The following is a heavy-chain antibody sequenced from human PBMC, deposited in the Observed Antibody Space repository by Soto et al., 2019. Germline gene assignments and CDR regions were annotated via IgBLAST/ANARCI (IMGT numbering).Heavy chain of an antibody. CDR3: AYSTGWYRHDV. J-gene: IGHJ3*01. CDR1: GDSISNSRW. CDR2: IFHSGDT. Sequence: QVQLQESGPGLVKPSGTLSLTCAVSGDSISNSRWWTWVRQPPGKGLEWIGDIFHSGDTNYNPSLKRXVFISVDKSQNQFSLKVSSVTAAATAVYYCAYSTGWYRHDVWGQGTLVTVSS. D-gene: IGHD6-19*01. V-gene: IGHV4-4*02.